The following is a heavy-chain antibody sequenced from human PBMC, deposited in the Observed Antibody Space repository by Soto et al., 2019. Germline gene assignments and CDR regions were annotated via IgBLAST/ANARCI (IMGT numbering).Heavy chain of an antibody. CDR1: GYTFTHYY. CDR3: ARDLAAGDH. V-gene: IGHV1-46*01. D-gene: IGHD6-13*01. J-gene: IGHJ4*02. CDR2: INPASGST. Sequence: HVQLVRSGDEVKKPGASVKLSCRTSGYTFTHYYIHWVRQAPGQGLEWLAIINPASGSTNYAQDFQGRVTLTMDTSTTTVYMELSGLRAEDTAIFYCARDLAAGDHWGQGTLVTVSS.